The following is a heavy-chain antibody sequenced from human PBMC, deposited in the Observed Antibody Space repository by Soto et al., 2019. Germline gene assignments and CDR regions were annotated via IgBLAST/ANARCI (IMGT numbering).Heavy chain of an antibody. CDR2: IWFDGVKK. V-gene: IGHV3-33*01. D-gene: IGHD2-8*01. J-gene: IGHJ6*02. CDR3: AREGEDIVITSIGVRMDV. Sequence: GGSLRLSCAASGFVFSDYAMHWVRQAPGKGLEWVAVIWFDGVKKTYADFVKGRFTVSRDDSKNTLYLQMSSLRVEDTAVYYCAREGEDIVITSIGVRMDVWGQGTTVTSP. CDR1: GFVFSDYA.